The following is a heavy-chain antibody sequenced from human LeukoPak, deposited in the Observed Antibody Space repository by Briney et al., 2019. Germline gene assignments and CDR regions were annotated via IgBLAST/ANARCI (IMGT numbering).Heavy chain of an antibody. J-gene: IGHJ4*02. CDR3: AKDLSSGCSGPFDY. CDR2: ISWNSGSI. V-gene: IGHV3-9*03. D-gene: IGHD6-19*01. Sequence: GRSLRLSCAASGFTFDDYAMHWIRQAPGKGLEWVSGISWNSGSIGYADSVKGRFTISRDNAKNSLYLQMNSLRAEDMALYYCAKDLSSGCSGPFDYWGQGTLVTVSS. CDR1: GFTFDDYA.